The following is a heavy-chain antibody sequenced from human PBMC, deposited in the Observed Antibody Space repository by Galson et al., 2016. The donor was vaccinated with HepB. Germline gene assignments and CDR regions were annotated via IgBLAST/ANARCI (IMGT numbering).Heavy chain of an antibody. Sequence: SLRLSCAASGFNFWDYWMSWVRQAPGKGPEWVANIKDDGSQKDYVDSVKDRFTISRDNAKNSLYLQMNSLRAEDTAVYYCVSQTGPTFWGQGTLVTVSS. V-gene: IGHV3-7*01. CDR1: GFNFWDYW. J-gene: IGHJ4*02. D-gene: IGHD3-9*01. CDR2: IKDDGSQK. CDR3: VSQTGPTF.